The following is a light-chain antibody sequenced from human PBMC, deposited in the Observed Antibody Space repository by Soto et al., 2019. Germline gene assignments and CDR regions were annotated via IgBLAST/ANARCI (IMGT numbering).Light chain of an antibody. J-gene: IGLJ1*01. Sequence: QSALTQPASVSGPPGKSITISCTGTSSDVGGYNYVSWYQQHPGKAPKLMIYEVSNRPSGVSNRFSGSKSGNTASLTISGLQAEDEADYYCSSYTSSSTPYVFGTGTKLTVL. CDR1: SSDVGGYNY. V-gene: IGLV2-14*01. CDR3: SSYTSSSTPYV. CDR2: EVS.